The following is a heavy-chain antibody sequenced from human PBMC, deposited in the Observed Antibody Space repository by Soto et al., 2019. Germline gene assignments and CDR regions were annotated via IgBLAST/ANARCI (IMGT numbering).Heavy chain of an antibody. D-gene: IGHD5-18*01. CDR1: GFTFSNYA. Sequence: EVQLLESGGGLVQPGGSLRLSCVASGFTFSNYAMSWVRQAPGKGLEWVSATSGSGDDTYYADSVRGRFTISRDNFKTTLYLQMNSLRAEDTAVYYCAPTGDTAIVTDYWGQGTLVTVSS. J-gene: IGHJ4*02. CDR3: APTGDTAIVTDY. V-gene: IGHV3-23*01. CDR2: TSGSGDDT.